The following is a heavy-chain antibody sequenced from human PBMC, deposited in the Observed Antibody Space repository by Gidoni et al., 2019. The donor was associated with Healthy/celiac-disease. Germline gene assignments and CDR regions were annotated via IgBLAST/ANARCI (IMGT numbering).Heavy chain of an antibody. CDR1: GGTFSSYA. CDR2: IIPILGIA. V-gene: IGHV1-69*04. Sequence: QVQLVQSGAEVKKPGSSVKVSCKASGGTFSSYAISWVRQAPGQGLEWMGRIIPILGIANYAQKFQGRVTITADKSTSTAYMELSSLRSEDTAVYYCASSGSGSYPLGLNFDYWGQGTLVTVSS. J-gene: IGHJ4*02. CDR3: ASSGSGSYPLGLNFDY. D-gene: IGHD3-10*01.